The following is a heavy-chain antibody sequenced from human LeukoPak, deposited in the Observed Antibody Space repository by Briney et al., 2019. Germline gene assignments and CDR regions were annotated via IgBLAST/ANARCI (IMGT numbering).Heavy chain of an antibody. Sequence: ASVKVSCKASGYTFTSYYMRWVRQAPGQGLEWMGIINPSGGSTSYAQKFQGRVTMTRDTSTSTVYMELSSLRSEDTAVYYCARGNTVVTHSDGYSVYWGRGNLVTVSS. CDR1: GYTFTSYY. V-gene: IGHV1-46*01. CDR2: INPSGGST. CDR3: ARGNTVVTHSDGYSVY. J-gene: IGHJ4*01. D-gene: IGHD4-23*01.